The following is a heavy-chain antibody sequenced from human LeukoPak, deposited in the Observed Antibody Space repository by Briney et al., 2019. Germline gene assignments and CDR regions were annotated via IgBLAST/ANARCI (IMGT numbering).Heavy chain of an antibody. CDR2: INPNSGGT. CDR1: GYTFTGYY. V-gene: IGHV1-2*02. CDR3: ARAEGYARSTGSYHYYYMDV. Sequence: ASVKVSCKASGYTFTGYYMHWVRQAPGQGLEWMGWINPNSGGTNYAQKFQGRVTMTRDTSISTAYMELSRLRSDDTAVYYCARAEGYARSTGSYHYYYMDVWGKGTTVTISS. D-gene: IGHD2-15*01. J-gene: IGHJ6*03.